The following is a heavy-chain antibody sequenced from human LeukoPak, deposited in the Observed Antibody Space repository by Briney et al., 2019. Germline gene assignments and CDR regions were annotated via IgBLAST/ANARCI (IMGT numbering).Heavy chain of an antibody. CDR3: ARSYDSSGYYYVWYFDL. J-gene: IGHJ2*01. CDR1: GGSISSYY. V-gene: IGHV4-59*01. CDR2: IYYSGST. Sequence: SETLSLTCTVSGGSISSYYWSWIRQPPGKGLEWIGYIYYSGSTNYNPSLKSRVTISVDTSKSQFSLKLSSVTAADTAVYYCARSYDSSGYYYVWYFDLWGRGTLVTVSS. D-gene: IGHD3-22*01.